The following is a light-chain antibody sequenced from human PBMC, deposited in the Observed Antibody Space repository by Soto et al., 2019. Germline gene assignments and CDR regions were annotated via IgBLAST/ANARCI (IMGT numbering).Light chain of an antibody. CDR3: QQYKNWPPLT. V-gene: IGKV1-5*03. Sequence: DIQMTQSASTLSGSVGDSVILPCRASQSIGNWLAWYQKKPGKAPKLLIYKASSLESGVPTRFCGSGSGTDLTLTISSLQPEDFAAYYCQQYKNWPPLTFGQGTRLEIK. CDR2: KAS. CDR1: QSIGNW. J-gene: IGKJ5*01.